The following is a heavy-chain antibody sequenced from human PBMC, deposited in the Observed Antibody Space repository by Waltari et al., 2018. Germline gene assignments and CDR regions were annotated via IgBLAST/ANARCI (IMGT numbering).Heavy chain of an antibody. CDR2: INHSGST. V-gene: IGHV4-34*01. CDR3: ARRITSGYVWWFDP. Sequence: QVQLQQWGAGLLKPSETLSLTCAVYGGSFSGYYWSWIRQPPGKGLEWIGEINHSGSTNYNPSLKSRVTISVDTSKNQFSRKLSSVTAADTAVYYCARRITSGYVWWFDPWGQGTLVTVSS. J-gene: IGHJ5*02. D-gene: IGHD5-12*01. CDR1: GGSFSGYY.